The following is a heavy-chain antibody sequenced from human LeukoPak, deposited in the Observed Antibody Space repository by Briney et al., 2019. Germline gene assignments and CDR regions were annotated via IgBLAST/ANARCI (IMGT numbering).Heavy chain of an antibody. V-gene: IGHV5-51*01. J-gene: IGHJ4*02. CDR3: ARVGAVAGLYFDY. CDR1: GYSFTSYW. CDR2: ICPGDSDT. Sequence: GESLKISCKGSGYSFTSYWIGWVRQMPGKGLEWMGIICPGDSDTRYSPSFQGQVTISADKSISTAYLQWSSLKASDTAMYYCARVGAVAGLYFDYWGQGTLVTVSS. D-gene: IGHD6-19*01.